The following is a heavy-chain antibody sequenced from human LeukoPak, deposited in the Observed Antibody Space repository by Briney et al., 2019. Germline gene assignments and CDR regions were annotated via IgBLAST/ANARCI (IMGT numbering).Heavy chain of an antibody. V-gene: IGHV4-39*07. CDR3: ARGAYYYGSGSYSWFDP. J-gene: IGHJ5*02. CDR2: IYYSGST. Sequence: SETLSLTCTVSGGSICSSSYYWGWIRQPPGKGLEWIGSIYYSGSTYYSPSLKSRVTISVDTSKNQFSLKLSSVTAADTAVYYCARGAYYYGSGSYSWFDPWGQGTLVTVSS. CDR1: GGSICSSSYY. D-gene: IGHD3-10*01.